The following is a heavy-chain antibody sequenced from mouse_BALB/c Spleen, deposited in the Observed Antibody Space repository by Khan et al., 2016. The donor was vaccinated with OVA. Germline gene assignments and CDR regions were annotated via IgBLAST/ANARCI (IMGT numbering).Heavy chain of an antibody. D-gene: IGHD1-1*01. Sequence: QVQLQQSGAELVKAGASVKMSCKASGYTFTSYWMHWVKQRLGQGLEWFAETNPTNGRTYYNEKFKSKATLTVDKSSSTAYMLLSVPTFEASSVYYCARIKKIVATYFDYWGQGTTLTVSS. CDR2: TNPTNGRT. V-gene: IGHV1S81*02. CDR1: GYTFTSYW. J-gene: IGHJ2*01. CDR3: ARIKKIVATYFDY.